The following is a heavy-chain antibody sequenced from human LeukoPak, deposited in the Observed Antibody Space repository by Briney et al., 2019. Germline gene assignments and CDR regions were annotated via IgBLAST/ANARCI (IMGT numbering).Heavy chain of an antibody. D-gene: IGHD3-16*02. Sequence: PSQTLSLTCTVSGGSISSGGYYWSWIRQHPGKGLGWIGYIYYSGSTYYNPSLKSRVTISIDTSKKQFSLNMNSVTAADTAVYHCARLTEYQLTYRFYGFDYWGQGTRVTVS. J-gene: IGHJ3*01. CDR2: IYYSGST. V-gene: IGHV4-31*03. CDR3: ARLTEYQLTYRFYGFDY. CDR1: GGSISSGGYY.